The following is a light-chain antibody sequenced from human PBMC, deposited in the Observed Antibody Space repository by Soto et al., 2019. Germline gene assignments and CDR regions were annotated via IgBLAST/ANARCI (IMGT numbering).Light chain of an antibody. V-gene: IGKV3-20*01. CDR3: QQYGSSSLRT. J-gene: IGKJ1*01. CDR1: QSVSSSY. CDR2: GAS. Sequence: EIVLTQSPGTLSLSPGERATLSCRASQSVSSSYLAWYQQKPGQAPRLLIYGASSRATGIPDRFSGSGSGTDFTLTISRLEPEYFAVYYCQQYGSSSLRTFGQGTKVDIK.